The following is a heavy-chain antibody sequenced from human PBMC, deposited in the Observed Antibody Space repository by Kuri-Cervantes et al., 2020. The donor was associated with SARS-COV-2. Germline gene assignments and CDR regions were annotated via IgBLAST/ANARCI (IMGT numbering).Heavy chain of an antibody. CDR2: INSDGSST. Sequence: GESLKISCAASGFTFSSYWMHWVRQAPGKGLVWVSRINSDGSSTSYADSVKGRFTISRDNAKNTLYLQMNSLRAEDTAVDYCARGDSSSWLPPFDSWGQGTLVTVSS. V-gene: IGHV3-74*01. CDR3: ARGDSSSWLPPFDS. J-gene: IGHJ4*02. CDR1: GFTFSSYW. D-gene: IGHD6-13*01.